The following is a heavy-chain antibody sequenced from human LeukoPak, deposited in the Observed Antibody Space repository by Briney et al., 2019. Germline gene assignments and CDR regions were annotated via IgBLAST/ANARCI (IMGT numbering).Heavy chain of an antibody. CDR3: ARDSAPYCGGDCYFDY. V-gene: IGHV3-33*01. CDR2: IWFDGSST. CDR1: GFTFSRSG. J-gene: IGHJ4*01. Sequence: GRSLRLSCAASGFTFSRSGMHWVRQAPGKGLEWEAVIWFDGSSTYYADSVKGRFTISRDNSKNMLYLQMNSLRVEDTGVYFCARDSAPYCGGDCYFDYWGHGTLVTVSS. D-gene: IGHD2-21*02.